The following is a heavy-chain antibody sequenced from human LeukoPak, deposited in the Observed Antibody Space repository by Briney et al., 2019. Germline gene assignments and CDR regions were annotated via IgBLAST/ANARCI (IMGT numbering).Heavy chain of an antibody. CDR1: GGSFSGYY. CDR3: ARVGYFDWLLIY. V-gene: IGHV4-34*01. Sequence: KTSETLSLTCAVYGGSFSGYYWSWIRQPPGKGLEWIGEINHSGSTNYNPSLRSRVTISVDTSKNQFSLKLSSVTAADTAVYYCARVGYFDWLLIYWGQGTLVTVSS. CDR2: INHSGST. J-gene: IGHJ4*02. D-gene: IGHD3-9*01.